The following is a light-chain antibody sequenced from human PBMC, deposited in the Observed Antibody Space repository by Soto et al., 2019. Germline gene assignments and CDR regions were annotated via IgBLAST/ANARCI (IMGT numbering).Light chain of an antibody. CDR2: DDT. J-gene: IGLJ3*02. CDR3: CSYAGGGTWV. V-gene: IGLV2-23*01. Sequence: QSALTQPASVSGSPGQSITISCTGTSSDVGGYNFVSWCQHHPDKAPKLMIHDDTHRPSGISNRFSGSKSGSTASLTISGLQTEDEADYFCCSYAGGGTWVFGGGTKLTVL. CDR1: SSDVGGYNF.